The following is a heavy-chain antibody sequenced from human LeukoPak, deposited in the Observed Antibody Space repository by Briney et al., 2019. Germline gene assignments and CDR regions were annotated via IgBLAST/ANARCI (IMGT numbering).Heavy chain of an antibody. CDR2: IYSSGTI. D-gene: IGHD3-10*01. CDR3: ARDSGTTGEVKFDP. V-gene: IGHV4-4*07. Sequence: PSETLSLTCTVSGGSISSYYWSWIRQPAGPALEWIGRIYSSGTITYNPSLKSRVTMSVDTSKNQFSLKLNSVTAADTAVYYCARDSGTTGEVKFDPWGQGTLVTVSS. J-gene: IGHJ5*02. CDR1: GGSISSYY.